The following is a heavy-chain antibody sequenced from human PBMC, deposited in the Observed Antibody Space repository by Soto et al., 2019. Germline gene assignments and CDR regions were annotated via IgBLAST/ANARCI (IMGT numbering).Heavy chain of an antibody. D-gene: IGHD3-10*01. V-gene: IGHV1-2*02. CDR2: VSPDSGGT. CDR3: ARVEGSAASAGD. CDR1: GYTFTAYY. Sequence: QVQLVQSGAEVKKPGASVKVSCKASGYTFTAYYVHWIRQAPGQGLEWMGYVSPDSGGTIYAQNFQGRITMTRDTSINTAYMELSRLTSDDTALYYCARVEGSAASAGDWGQGTLVTVSS. J-gene: IGHJ4*02.